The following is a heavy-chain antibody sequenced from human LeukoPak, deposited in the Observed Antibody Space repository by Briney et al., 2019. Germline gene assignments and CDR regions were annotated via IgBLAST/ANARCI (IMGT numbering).Heavy chain of an antibody. V-gene: IGHV3-48*04. CDR2: ISSSSSTI. CDR3: ARDPFTAADAFDF. D-gene: IGHD6-25*01. Sequence: PGGSLRLSCAASGFTFSSYSMNWVRQAPGKGLEWVSYISSSSSTIYYADSVKGRFTISRDNAKNSLYLQMNSLRAEDTAVYYCARDPFTAADAFDFWGQGTMVTVSS. J-gene: IGHJ3*01. CDR1: GFTFSSYS.